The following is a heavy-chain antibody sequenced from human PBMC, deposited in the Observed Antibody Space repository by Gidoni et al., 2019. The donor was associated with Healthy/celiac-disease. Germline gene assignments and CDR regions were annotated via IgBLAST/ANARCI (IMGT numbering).Heavy chain of an antibody. CDR3: ARGRYPSYYYDSSGYYDY. Sequence: QVQLVQSGAEGKKPGASVKVSCKASGYTFTSYDINWVRQATGQGLEWMGWMNPNSGNTGYAQKFQGRVTMTRNTSISTAYMELSSLRSEDTAVYYCARGRYPSYYYDSSGYYDYWGQGTLVTVSS. J-gene: IGHJ4*02. CDR1: GYTFTSYD. CDR2: MNPNSGNT. V-gene: IGHV1-8*01. D-gene: IGHD3-22*01.